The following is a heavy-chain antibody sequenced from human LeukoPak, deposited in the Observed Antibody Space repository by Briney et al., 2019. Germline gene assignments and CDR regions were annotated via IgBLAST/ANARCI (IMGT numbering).Heavy chain of an antibody. J-gene: IGHJ2*01. V-gene: IGHV4-34*01. CDR3: ARVYYSSSYDYWYFDL. CDR1: SGSFSGYY. Sequence: SETLSLTCSVYSGSFSGYYWSWIRQPPGKGLEWIGEINHSVGTNYNPSLKSRVTMSLDTSKNQFSLKLSSVTAADTAVYYCARVYYSSSYDYWYFDLWGRGTLVTVSS. CDR2: INHSVGT. D-gene: IGHD6-13*01.